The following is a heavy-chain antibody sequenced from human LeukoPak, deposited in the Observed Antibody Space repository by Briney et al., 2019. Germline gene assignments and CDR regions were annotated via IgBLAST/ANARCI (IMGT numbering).Heavy chain of an antibody. CDR3: ARGVPGAYGGGAFDI. CDR2: IYSGGRT. V-gene: IGHV3-66*01. Sequence: PGGSLRLSCGASGLTVSSYAMSWVRQAPGKGLEWVSLIYSGGRTYYADSVKGRFTISRDNSKNTLYLQMNSLRAEDTAVFYCARGVPGAYGGGAFDIWGQGTKVTVSS. J-gene: IGHJ3*02. D-gene: IGHD4-23*01. CDR1: GLTVSSYA.